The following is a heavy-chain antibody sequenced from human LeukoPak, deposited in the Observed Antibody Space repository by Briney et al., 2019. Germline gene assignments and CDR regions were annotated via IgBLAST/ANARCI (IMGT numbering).Heavy chain of an antibody. J-gene: IGHJ4*02. CDR2: IYNSGTT. Sequence: SETLSLTCTVSGGSISTGGYNWTWIRQHPGKGLEWIGYIYNSGTTYYNPSLESRVTTSGDTSKNQFSLKLSSVTAADTAVYYCARTAGWSYGFDYWGQGTLVTVSS. CDR1: GGSISTGGYN. D-gene: IGHD5-18*01. CDR3: ARTAGWSYGFDY. V-gene: IGHV4-31*03.